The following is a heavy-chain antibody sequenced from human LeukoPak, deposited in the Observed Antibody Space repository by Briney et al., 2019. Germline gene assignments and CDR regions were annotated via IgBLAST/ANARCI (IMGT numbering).Heavy chain of an antibody. CDR2: INPNSGGT. D-gene: IGHD1-26*01. CDR3: ARAVVGATTWFDP. Sequence: GASVKVSCKASGYTFTGYYMHWVRQAPGQGLEWMGWINPNSGGTNYAQKFQGRVTVTRDTSIGTAYMELSRLRSDDTAVYYCARAVVGATTWFDPWGQGTLVTVSS. V-gene: IGHV1-2*02. J-gene: IGHJ5*02. CDR1: GYTFTGYY.